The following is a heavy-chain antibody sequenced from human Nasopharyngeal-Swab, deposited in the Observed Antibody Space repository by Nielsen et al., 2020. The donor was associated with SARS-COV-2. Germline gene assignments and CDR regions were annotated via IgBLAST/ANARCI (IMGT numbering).Heavy chain of an antibody. CDR2: ISGSGGST. J-gene: IGHJ4*02. CDR3: AKRVGATIDY. D-gene: IGHD1-26*01. V-gene: IGHV3-23*01. CDR1: GFTFSSYA. Sequence: GESLKISCAASGFTFSSYAMSWVRLAPGKGLEWVSAISGSGGSTYYADSVKGRFTISRDNSKNTLYLQMNSLRAEDTAVYYCAKRVGATIDYWGQGTLVTVSS.